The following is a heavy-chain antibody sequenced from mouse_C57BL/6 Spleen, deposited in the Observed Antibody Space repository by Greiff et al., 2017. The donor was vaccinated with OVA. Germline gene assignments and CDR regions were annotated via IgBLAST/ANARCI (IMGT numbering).Heavy chain of an antibody. CDR1: GYTFTSYW. J-gene: IGHJ2*01. Sequence: QVQLQQPGAELVRPGSSVKLSCKASGYTFTSYWMDWVKQRPGQGLEWIGNIYPSDSETHYNQKFKDKATLTVDKSSSTAYMQLSSLTSEDSAVYYCAVTGTRNFDYWGQGTTLTVSS. V-gene: IGHV1-61*01. CDR3: AVTGTRNFDY. CDR2: IYPSDSET. D-gene: IGHD4-1*01.